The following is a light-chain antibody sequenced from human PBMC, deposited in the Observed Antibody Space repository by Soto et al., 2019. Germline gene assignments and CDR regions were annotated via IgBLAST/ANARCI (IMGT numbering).Light chain of an antibody. J-gene: IGKJ1*01. CDR2: AAS. CDR3: QQLNSYPRT. CDR1: QGISSY. V-gene: IGKV1-9*01. Sequence: IQLTQSPSSLSASAGDRVTITCRASQGISSYLAWYQQKPGKAPKLLIYAASTLQSGVPSRFSGSGSGTDFTLTISSLQPEDFATYYCQQLNSYPRTFGQGTKV.